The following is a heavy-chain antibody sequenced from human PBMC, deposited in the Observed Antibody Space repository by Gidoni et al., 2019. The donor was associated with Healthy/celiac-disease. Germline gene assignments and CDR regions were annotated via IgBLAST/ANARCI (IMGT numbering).Heavy chain of an antibody. CDR2: ISYDGSNK. D-gene: IGHD1-26*01. CDR1: GFTFSSYA. V-gene: IGHV3-30-3*01. Sequence: QVQLVESGGGVVQPGRSLRLSCAASGFTFSSYAMHWVRQAPGKGLEWVAVISYDGSNKYYADSAKGRFTISRDNSKNTLYLQMNSLRAEDTAVYYCARAGVSGSYSSWFDPWGQGTLVTVSS. CDR3: ARAGVSGSYSSWFDP. J-gene: IGHJ5*02.